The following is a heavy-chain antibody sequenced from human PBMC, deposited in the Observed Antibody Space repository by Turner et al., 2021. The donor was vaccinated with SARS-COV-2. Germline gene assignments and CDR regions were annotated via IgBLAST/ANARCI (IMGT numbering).Heavy chain of an antibody. V-gene: IGHV4-39*01. CDR3: AGEVVVLTTTHYGMDV. CDR2: IDDSGRN. CDR1: GGSVSRSSYY. D-gene: IGHD1-26*01. Sequence: LQLQESGPELVKPSETRSRTCTVSGGSVSRSSYYWGWLRQPPGKGLEGIGSIDDSGRNYYNPSLKSRVTISVDTSKNQFSLKLSSVTAADTAVYYCAGEVVVLTTTHYGMDVWGQGTTVTVSS. J-gene: IGHJ6*02.